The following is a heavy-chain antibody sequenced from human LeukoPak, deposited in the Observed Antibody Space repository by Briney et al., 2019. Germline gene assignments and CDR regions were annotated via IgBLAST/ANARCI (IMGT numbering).Heavy chain of an antibody. Sequence: SVKVSCKASGDTFSRYSISWVRQAPGQGLEWVGGIIPIFGTANYPRRLQGRVTITTDESTRTAYMELSSLRSEDTAVYYCATQLDGYNFIFDYWGQGTPVTVSS. V-gene: IGHV1-69*05. J-gene: IGHJ4*02. CDR2: IIPIFGTA. D-gene: IGHD5-24*01. CDR3: ATQLDGYNFIFDY. CDR1: GDTFSRYS.